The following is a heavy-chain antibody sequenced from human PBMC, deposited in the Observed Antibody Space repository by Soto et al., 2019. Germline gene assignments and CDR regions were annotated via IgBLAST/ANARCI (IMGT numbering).Heavy chain of an antibody. CDR1: GGSISSSSYY. D-gene: IGHD3-10*01. CDR3: ARRGYTMVRGVITYYFDY. Sequence: QLQLQESGPGLVKPSETLSLTCTVSGGSISSSSYYWGWIRQPPGKGLEWIGSIYYSGSTYYNPSLKSRVTISVDTSKNQFSLELSSVTAADTAVYYCARRGYTMVRGVITYYFDYWGQGTLVTVSS. V-gene: IGHV4-39*01. CDR2: IYYSGST. J-gene: IGHJ4*02.